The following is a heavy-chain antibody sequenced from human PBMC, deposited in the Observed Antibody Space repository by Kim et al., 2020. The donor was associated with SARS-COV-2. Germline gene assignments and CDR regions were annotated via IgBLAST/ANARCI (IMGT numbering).Heavy chain of an antibody. V-gene: IGHV3-11*01. CDR3: ARLGHIEADGTVDY. Sequence: ADSVKGRFTIARDKAQNSLFLQMDGLTAEDTAVYYCARLGHIEADGTVDYWGQGTLVIVSS. D-gene: IGHD6-13*01. J-gene: IGHJ4*02.